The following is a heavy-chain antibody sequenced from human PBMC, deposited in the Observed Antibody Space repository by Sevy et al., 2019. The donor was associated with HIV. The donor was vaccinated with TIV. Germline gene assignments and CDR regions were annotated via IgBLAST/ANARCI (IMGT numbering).Heavy chain of an antibody. D-gene: IGHD6-25*01. V-gene: IGHV4-61*02. CDR3: ARSIAAAMVYYYYMDV. CDR1: GGSISSGSYY. J-gene: IGHJ6*03. Sequence: SETLSLTCTVSGGSISSGSYYWSWIRQPAGKGLEWIGRIYTSGSTNYNPSLKSRVTISVDTSKNQFSLMLSSVTAADTAVYYCARSIAAAMVYYYYMDVWGKGTTVTVSS. CDR2: IYTSGST.